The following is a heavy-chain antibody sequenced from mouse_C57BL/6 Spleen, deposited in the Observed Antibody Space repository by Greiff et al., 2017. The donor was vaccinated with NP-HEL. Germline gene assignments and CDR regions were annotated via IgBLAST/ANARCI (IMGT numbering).Heavy chain of an antibody. V-gene: IGHV1-59*01. J-gene: IGHJ2*01. CDR2: IDPSDSYT. CDR3: ARGGPFDY. Sequence: QVQLQQPGAELVRPGTSVKLSCKASGYTFTSYWMHWVKQRPGQGLEWIGVIDPSDSYTNYNQKFKGKATLTVDTSSSTAYMQLSSLTSEDSAVYYCARGGPFDYWGKGTTLTVSS. CDR1: GYTFTSYW.